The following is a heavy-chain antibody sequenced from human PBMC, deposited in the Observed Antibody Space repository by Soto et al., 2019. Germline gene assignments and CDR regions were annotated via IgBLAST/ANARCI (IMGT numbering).Heavy chain of an antibody. D-gene: IGHD4-17*01. CDR1: GFTFSDYW. V-gene: IGHV3-7*05. J-gene: IGHJ3*02. Sequence: GGSLRLSCAASGFTFSDYWMNWVRQTPGKRLEWVASIKYDGREKNYVDSVKGRFTISRDNAKNSVYLQMASLRAGDTAVYYCARVGDYGAFDIWGQGTMVTVSS. CDR3: ARVGDYGAFDI. CDR2: IKYDGREK.